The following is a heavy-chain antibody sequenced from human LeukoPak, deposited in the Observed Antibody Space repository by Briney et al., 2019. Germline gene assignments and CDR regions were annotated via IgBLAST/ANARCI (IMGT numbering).Heavy chain of an antibody. CDR2: INTDGSST. V-gene: IGHV3-74*01. CDR3: ARASKGYYYGSSGYS. CDR1: GFTVSNNY. D-gene: IGHD3-22*01. J-gene: IGHJ5*02. Sequence: GGSLRLSCAASGFTVSNNYMSWVRQAPGKGLVWVSRINTDGSSTSYADSVKGRFTISRDNAKNTLYLQMNSLRAEDTAVYYCARASKGYYYGSSGYSWGQGTLVTVSS.